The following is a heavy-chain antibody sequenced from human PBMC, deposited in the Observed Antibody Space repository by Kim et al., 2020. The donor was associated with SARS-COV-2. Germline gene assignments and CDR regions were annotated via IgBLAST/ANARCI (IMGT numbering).Heavy chain of an antibody. D-gene: IGHD5-12*01. CDR1: GYTFTTYG. V-gene: IGHV1-18*01. CDR3: ATALRDGYPSWFDP. CDR2: ISTYNGDT. J-gene: IGHJ5*02. Sequence: ASVKVSCKASGYTFTTYGFSWVRQAPGQGLEWMGWISTYNGDTNYAQNLQVRATMTADTSTSTAYMELRSLRSDDTAVYYCATALRDGYPSWFDPWGQGTLVTVSS.